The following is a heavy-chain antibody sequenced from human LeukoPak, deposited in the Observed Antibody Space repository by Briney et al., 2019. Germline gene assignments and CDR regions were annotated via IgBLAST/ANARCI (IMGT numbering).Heavy chain of an antibody. D-gene: IGHD5-24*01. Sequence: SETLSLTCTVSGGSINSGDYYWSWIRQPPGKGLEWIGYIYYSGSTYYNPSLKSRLTISLDSSKNQFSLKLSSVTAADTAMYYCASQGRWLQSLDYWGQGTLVTVSS. CDR1: GGSINSGDYY. CDR2: IYYSGST. J-gene: IGHJ4*02. V-gene: IGHV4-30-4*01. CDR3: ASQGRWLQSLDY.